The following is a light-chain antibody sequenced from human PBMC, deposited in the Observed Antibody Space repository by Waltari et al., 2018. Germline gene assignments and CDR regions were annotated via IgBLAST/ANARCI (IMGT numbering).Light chain of an antibody. V-gene: IGKV3-11*01. CDR2: DTS. CDR1: QSVTNY. J-gene: IGKJ4*01. CDR3: QQRRNWPLT. Sequence: DIVLTQSPAILSLSPGERASLSSRASQSVTNYLAWYQQTPGQAHRLLIYDTSNRATCIPARFSGSGFATDFTLTISSLEPDDFAVYYCQQRRNWPLTFGGGTKVEIK.